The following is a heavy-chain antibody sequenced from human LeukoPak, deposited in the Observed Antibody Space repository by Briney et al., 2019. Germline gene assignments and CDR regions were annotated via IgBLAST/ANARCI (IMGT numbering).Heavy chain of an antibody. D-gene: IGHD3-16*01. J-gene: IGHJ4*02. CDR1: GFSFGDYG. CDR3: TTSSGYDWGRFDY. Sequence: GGSLRLSCTASGFSFGDYGMSWVRQAPGKGLEWVGFIRSKAYGGTTEYAASVKGRFTISRDDSKSIAYLQMNSLKTEDTAVYYCTTSSGYDWGRFDYWGQGTLVTVSS. V-gene: IGHV3-49*04. CDR2: IRSKAYGGTT.